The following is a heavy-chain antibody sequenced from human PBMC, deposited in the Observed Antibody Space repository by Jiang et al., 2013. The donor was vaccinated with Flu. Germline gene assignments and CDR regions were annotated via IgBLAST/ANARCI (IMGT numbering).Heavy chain of an antibody. J-gene: IGHJ3*02. CDR3: ACLRRTAARPRDAFDI. CDR2: IYPGDSDT. V-gene: IGHV5-51*01. Sequence: IYPGDSDTRYSPSFQGQVTISADKSISTAYLQWSSLKASDTAMYYCACLRRTAARPRDAFDIWGQGTMVTVSS. D-gene: IGHD6-6*01.